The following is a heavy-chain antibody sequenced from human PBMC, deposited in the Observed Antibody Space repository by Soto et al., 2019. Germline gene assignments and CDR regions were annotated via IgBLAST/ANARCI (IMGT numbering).Heavy chain of an antibody. V-gene: IGHV3-30*18. CDR2: ISYDGSNK. D-gene: IGHD1-26*01. CDR1: GFTFSSYG. CDR3: AKWSGVGATPPYGMDV. J-gene: IGHJ6*02. Sequence: QVQLVESGGGVVQPGRSLRLSCAASGFTFSSYGMHWVRQAPGKGLEWVAVISYDGSNKYYADSVKGRFTISRDNSKNTMYLKMNSLRAEDTGVYYCAKWSGVGATPPYGMDVWGQGTTVTVS.